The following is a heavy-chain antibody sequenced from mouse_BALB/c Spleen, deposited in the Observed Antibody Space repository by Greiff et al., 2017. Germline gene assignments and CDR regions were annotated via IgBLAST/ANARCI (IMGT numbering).Heavy chain of an antibody. CDR2: IYPSDSYT. V-gene: IGHV1-69*02. CDR1: GYTFTSYW. J-gene: IGHJ3*01. CDR3: TRSNWGAWFAY. Sequence: QVQLQQPGAELVRPGASVKLSCKASGYTFTSYWINWVKQRPGQGLEWIGNIYPSDSYTNYNQKFKDKATLTVDKSSSTAYMQLSSPTSEDSAVYYCTRSNWGAWFAYWGQGTLVTVSA.